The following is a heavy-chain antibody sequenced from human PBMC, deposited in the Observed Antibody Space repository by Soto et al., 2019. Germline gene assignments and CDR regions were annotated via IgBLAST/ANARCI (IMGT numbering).Heavy chain of an antibody. D-gene: IGHD2-2*01. CDR3: ARDLWVVVVPAAIPPADYYYYGMDV. V-gene: IGHV1-18*01. J-gene: IGHJ6*02. CDR1: GYTFTSYG. Sequence: ASVKVSCKASGYTFTSYGISWVRQAPGQGLEWMGWISAYNGNTNYAQKLQGRVTMTTDTSTSTAYMELRSLRSDDTAVYYCARDLWVVVVPAAIPPADYYYYGMDVWGQGTTVTVSS. CDR2: ISAYNGNT.